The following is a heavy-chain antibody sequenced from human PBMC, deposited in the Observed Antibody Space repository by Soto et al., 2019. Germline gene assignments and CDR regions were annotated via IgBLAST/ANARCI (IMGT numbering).Heavy chain of an antibody. Sequence: QVPLVQSGAEVKKPGASVKVSCKAFGYTFTSYGISWVRQAPGQGLEWMGWISAYNGNTNYAQKLQDRVTMTTDTSTNTAYMELRSLRSDDTAVYYCARTTHPLSVAAAGAFDYWGQGTLVTVSS. CDR1: GYTFTSYG. CDR2: ISAYNGNT. J-gene: IGHJ4*02. D-gene: IGHD6-13*01. V-gene: IGHV1-18*01. CDR3: ARTTHPLSVAAAGAFDY.